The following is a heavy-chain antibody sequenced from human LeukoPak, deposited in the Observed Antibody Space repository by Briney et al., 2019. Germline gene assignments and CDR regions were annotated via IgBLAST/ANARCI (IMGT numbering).Heavy chain of an antibody. CDR1: GFRFNTYV. CDR2: ISVSGIST. Sequence: GGSLRLSCAASGFRFNTYVMNWVRRAPGRGLEWVSSISVSGISTYYADSVKGRFTVSRDNSKDMLYLQMSSLKVEDTAVYYCTKGTAVVWNNWFDPWGQGSLVTVSS. D-gene: IGHD6-19*01. J-gene: IGHJ5*02. V-gene: IGHV3-23*01. CDR3: TKGTAVVWNNWFDP.